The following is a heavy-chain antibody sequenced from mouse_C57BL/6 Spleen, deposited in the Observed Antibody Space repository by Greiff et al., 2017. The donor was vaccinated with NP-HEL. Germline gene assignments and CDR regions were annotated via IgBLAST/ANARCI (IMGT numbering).Heavy chain of an antibody. CDR3: AREDYDYDEAYYYTMDY. Sequence: QVQLQQSGPELVKPGASVKLSCKASGYTFTSYDINWVKQRPGQGLEWIGWIYPRDGSTKYNEKFKGKATLTVDTSSSTAYMELHSLTSEDSAVYFCAREDYDYDEAYYYTMDYWGQGTSVTVSS. CDR1: GYTFTSYD. CDR2: IYPRDGST. V-gene: IGHV1-85*01. D-gene: IGHD2-4*01. J-gene: IGHJ4*01.